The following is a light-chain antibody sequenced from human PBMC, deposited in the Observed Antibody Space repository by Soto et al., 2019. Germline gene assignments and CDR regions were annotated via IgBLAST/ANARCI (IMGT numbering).Light chain of an antibody. CDR1: QSIINW. J-gene: IGKJ1*01. Sequence: DVQMTQSPSTLSASVGGRVTITCRASQSIINWLAWYQQKPGKAPKLLIYGGSSLESGVPSRFSGSGSGTEFTLTITNLQPDDFATYYCQQYDSFSGTFGQGTKVEIE. V-gene: IGKV1-5*01. CDR3: QQYDSFSGT. CDR2: GGS.